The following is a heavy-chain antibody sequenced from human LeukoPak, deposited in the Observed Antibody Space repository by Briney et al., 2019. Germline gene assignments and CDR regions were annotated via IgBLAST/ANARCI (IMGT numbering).Heavy chain of an antibody. Sequence: ASVKVSCKASGYTFTSYYMHWVRQAPGQGLGWMGIINPSGGSTSYAQKFQGRVTMTRDTSTSTVYMELSSLRSEDTAVYYCARVRVPSDTVMVLWFDPWGQGSLVTVSS. CDR2: INPSGGST. CDR3: ARVRVPSDTVMVLWFDP. V-gene: IGHV1-46*01. D-gene: IGHD5-18*01. J-gene: IGHJ5*02. CDR1: GYTFTSYY.